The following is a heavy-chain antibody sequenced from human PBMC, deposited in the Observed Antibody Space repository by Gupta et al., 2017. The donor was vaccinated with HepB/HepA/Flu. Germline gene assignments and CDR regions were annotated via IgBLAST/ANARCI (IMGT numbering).Heavy chain of an antibody. Sequence: QVQLQQWGAGLLKPSETLSLTCAVYGGSFSGYYWSWIRQPPGKGLEWIGEINHSGSTNYNPSLKSRVTISVDTSKNQFSLKLSSVTAADTAVYYCARASITIFGVCPWGQGTLVTVSS. CDR3: ARASITIFGVCP. D-gene: IGHD3-3*01. V-gene: IGHV4-34*01. J-gene: IGHJ5*02. CDR1: GGSFSGYY. CDR2: INHSGST.